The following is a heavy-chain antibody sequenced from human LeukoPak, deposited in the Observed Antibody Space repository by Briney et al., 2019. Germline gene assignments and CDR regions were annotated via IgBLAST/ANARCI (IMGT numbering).Heavy chain of an antibody. D-gene: IGHD3-10*01. CDR3: STFRFGRNWLDP. J-gene: IGHJ5*02. CDR2: INHNGAT. Sequence: SETLSLTCTVSGGSVSSDYWNWIRQPPGMGLEWIAYINHNGATKYNASLQSRVTVSLDTSKNQLSLRLNSVTAADTAVYYCSTFRFGRNWLDPWGQGTLVTVSS. V-gene: IGHV4-59*08. CDR1: GGSVSSDY.